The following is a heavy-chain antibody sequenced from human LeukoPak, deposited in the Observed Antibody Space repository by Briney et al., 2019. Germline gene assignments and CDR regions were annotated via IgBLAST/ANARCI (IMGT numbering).Heavy chain of an antibody. J-gene: IGHJ4*02. CDR1: GFIFRTYW. V-gene: IGHV3-7*05. CDR3: ARGAPYRDSDDY. D-gene: IGHD5-24*01. CDR2: INQDGSVK. Sequence: PGGSLRLSCDASGFIFRTYWMTWVRQAPGKGLEWVANINQDGSVKNYVDSVKGRFTISRDNAKNSLYLQVNSLRADDTALYYCARGAPYRDSDDYWGQGTLVTVSS.